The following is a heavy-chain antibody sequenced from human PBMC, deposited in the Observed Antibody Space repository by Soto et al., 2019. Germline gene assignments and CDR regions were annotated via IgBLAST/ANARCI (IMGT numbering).Heavy chain of an antibody. D-gene: IGHD3-3*01. CDR2: IYWNDDK. J-gene: IGHJ5*02. Sequence: QITLKESGPTLVTPTQTLTLTCTFSGFSLTTSGVGVGWIRQPPGKALEWLALIYWNDDKRYSPSLKSRLTTPKDTSKNQLVLKMTNMNPVKTATSYCPHIRSVYYPPNSFAPGGQGTLVTVPS. V-gene: IGHV2-5*01. CDR1: GFSLTTSGVG. CDR3: PHIRSVYYPPNSFAP.